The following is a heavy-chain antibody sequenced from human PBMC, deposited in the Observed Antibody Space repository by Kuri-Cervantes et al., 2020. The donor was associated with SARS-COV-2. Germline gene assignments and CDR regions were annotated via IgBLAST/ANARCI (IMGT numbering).Heavy chain of an antibody. CDR1: GYSFTNYW. J-gene: IGHJ4*02. D-gene: IGHD3-16*01. Sequence: TVSCKGSGYSFTNYWIGWVRQMPGKGLEWMGIIYPGDSDTRYSPSFQGQVAIPADRSISTAYLHWSSLMASDTAMYYCARSTWGSYFDFWGQGTLVTVSS. CDR2: IYPGDSDT. CDR3: ARSTWGSYFDF. V-gene: IGHV5-51*01.